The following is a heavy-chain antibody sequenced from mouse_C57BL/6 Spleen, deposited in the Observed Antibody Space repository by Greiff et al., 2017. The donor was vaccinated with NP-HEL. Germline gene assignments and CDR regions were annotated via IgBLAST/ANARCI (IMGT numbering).Heavy chain of an antibody. D-gene: IGHD1-1*01. CDR3: ARGGTVVGYAMDY. CDR2: INPGSGGT. CDR1: GYAFTNYL. Sequence: QVQLQQSGAELVRPGPSVKVSCKASGYAFTNYLIEWVKQRPGQGLEWIGVINPGSGGTNYNEKFKGKATLTADKSSSTAYMQLSSLTSEDSAVYFCARGGTVVGYAMDYWGQGTSVTVSS. J-gene: IGHJ4*01. V-gene: IGHV1-54*01.